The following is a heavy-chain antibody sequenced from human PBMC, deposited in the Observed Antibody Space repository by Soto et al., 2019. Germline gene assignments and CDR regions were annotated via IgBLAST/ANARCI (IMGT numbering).Heavy chain of an antibody. V-gene: IGHV3-23*01. CDR2: ISGSGGST. CDR3: AILGIFPEAYFDY. D-gene: IGHD2-15*01. Sequence: GGSLRLSCAASGFTFSSYAMSWVRQAPGKGLEWVSAISGSGGSTYYADSVKGRFTISRDNSKNTLYLQMNSLRAEDTAVYYCAILGIFPEAYFDYWGQGTLVTVSS. CDR1: GFTFSSYA. J-gene: IGHJ4*02.